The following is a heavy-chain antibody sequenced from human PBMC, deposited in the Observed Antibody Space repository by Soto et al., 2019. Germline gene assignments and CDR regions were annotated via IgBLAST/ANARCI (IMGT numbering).Heavy chain of an antibody. CDR1: GGSISSYY. CDR3: ARASYNCTNGVCYYNFDY. D-gene: IGHD2-8*01. Sequence: SETLSLTCTVSGGSISSYYWSWIRQPPGKGLEWIGYIYYSGSTNYNPSLQSRVTISVDTSKNQFSLKLSSVTAADTAVYYCARASYNCTNGVCYYNFDYWGQGTLVTVSS. CDR2: IYYSGST. V-gene: IGHV4-59*01. J-gene: IGHJ4*02.